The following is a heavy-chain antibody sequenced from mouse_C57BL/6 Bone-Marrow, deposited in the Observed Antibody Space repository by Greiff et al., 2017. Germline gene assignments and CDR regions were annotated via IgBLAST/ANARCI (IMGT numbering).Heavy chain of an antibody. CDR2: IYPGSGST. CDR1: GYTFTSYW. V-gene: IGHV1-55*01. J-gene: IGHJ4*01. D-gene: IGHD2-14*01. CDR3: ARTRLRYFGGDY. Sequence: QVQLQQPGAELVKPGASVKMSCKASGYTFTSYWITWVKQRPGQGLEWIGEIYPGSGSTNYNEKFKSKATLTVDTSSSTAYMQLSSLTSEDSAVYYCARTRLRYFGGDYWGQGTSVTVSS.